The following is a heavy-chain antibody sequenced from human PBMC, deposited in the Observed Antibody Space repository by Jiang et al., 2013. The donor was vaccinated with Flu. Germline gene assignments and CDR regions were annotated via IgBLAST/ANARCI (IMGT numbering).Heavy chain of an antibody. CDR3: ARREKTIAAGYSYYYMDV. V-gene: IGHV3-30*03. CDR2: ISYEESVK. Sequence: QAPGKGLEWVAFISYEESVKYYADSVRGRFTISRDNSKNTLYLQMNSLRSEDTAVYFCARREKTIAAGYSYYYMDVWGKGTTVAVSS. D-gene: IGHD6-13*01. J-gene: IGHJ6*03.